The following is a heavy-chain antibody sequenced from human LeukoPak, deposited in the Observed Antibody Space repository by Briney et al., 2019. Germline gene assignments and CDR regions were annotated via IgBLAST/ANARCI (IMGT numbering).Heavy chain of an antibody. CDR3: TTLSYAAAPT. V-gene: IGHV3-15*01. CDR1: GFTFSNAW. J-gene: IGHJ5*02. CDR2: VRSETDGGTT. D-gene: IGHD2-2*01. Sequence: GGSLGLSCAASGFTFSNAWMSWVRQAPGKGLEWVSRVRSETDGGTTDYAAPVQGRFTISRDDSKNTLYPQMNSLETDDTAVYYCTTLSYAAAPTWGQGTLVTVSS.